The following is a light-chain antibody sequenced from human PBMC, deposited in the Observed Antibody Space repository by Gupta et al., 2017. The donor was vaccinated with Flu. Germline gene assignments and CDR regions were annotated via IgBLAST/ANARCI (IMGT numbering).Light chain of an antibody. V-gene: IGKV1-5*03. J-gene: IGKJ2*01. CDR3: QFKNT. Sequence: DLQMTQFPSTLSASVGDRVTITCRASQSISSLLAWYQQKPGKATKILIYKTSSFKSGVPSRFRGSGSGTEVTCPRNSMQSDDAETYDAQFKNTFGQGTKLEIK. CDR1: QSISSL. CDR2: KTS.